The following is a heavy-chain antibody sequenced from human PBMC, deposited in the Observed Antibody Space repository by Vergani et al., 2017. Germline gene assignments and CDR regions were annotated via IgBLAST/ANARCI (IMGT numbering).Heavy chain of an antibody. D-gene: IGHD1-26*01. Sequence: QVQLVESGGGVVQPGGSLRLSCAASGFTFSSYGMHWVRQAPGKGLEWVAFIRYDGSNKYYADSVKGGFTISRDNSKNTLYLQMNSLRAEDTAVYYCAQGGSYFSRLDYWGQGTLVTVSS. CDR3: AQGGSYFSRLDY. V-gene: IGHV3-30*02. J-gene: IGHJ4*02. CDR2: IRYDGSNK. CDR1: GFTFSSYG.